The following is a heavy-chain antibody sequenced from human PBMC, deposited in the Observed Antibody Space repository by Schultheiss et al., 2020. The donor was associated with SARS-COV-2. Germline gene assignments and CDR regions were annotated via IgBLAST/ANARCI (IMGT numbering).Heavy chain of an antibody. V-gene: IGHV2-70*01. CDR2: IDWDDDK. J-gene: IGHJ6*02. Sequence: QTLSLTCTFSGFSLRTSGMCVTWIRQPPGKALEWLALIDWDDDKHYSTSLKTRLTISKDTSKNQVVLTMTNMDPVDTATYYCARIPEVYYGMDVWGQGTTVTVSS. CDR3: ARIPEVYYGMDV. CDR1: GFSLRTSGMC. D-gene: IGHD1-14*01.